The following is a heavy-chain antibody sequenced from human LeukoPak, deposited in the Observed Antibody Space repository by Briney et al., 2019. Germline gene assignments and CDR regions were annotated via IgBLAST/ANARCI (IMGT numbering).Heavy chain of an antibody. CDR2: IDSGSNNI. CDR3: ARRFGDISPGGFDP. D-gene: IGHD3-10*01. CDR1: GFTFSTYS. V-gene: IGHV3-48*01. Sequence: GGSLRLSCAASGFTFSTYSMNWVRQAPGKGLEWVSDIDSGSNNIHYADSVKGRFTISRDDAKNSLYLQMDSLRAEDTAAYYCARRFGDISPGGFDPWGQGTLVTVSS. J-gene: IGHJ5*02.